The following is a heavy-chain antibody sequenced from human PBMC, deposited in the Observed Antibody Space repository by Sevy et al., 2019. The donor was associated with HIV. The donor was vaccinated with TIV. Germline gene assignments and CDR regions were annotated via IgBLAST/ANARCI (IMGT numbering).Heavy chain of an antibody. Sequence: GGSLRLSCAASGFTFSSYSMNWVRQAPGKGLEWVSSISSSSSYIYYADSVKGRFTISRDNAKNSLFLQMNSLRAEDTDVYYCARDYRYYDSSGYPDAFDIWGQGTMVTVSS. CDR1: GFTFSSYS. CDR2: ISSSSSYI. D-gene: IGHD3-22*01. V-gene: IGHV3-21*01. CDR3: ARDYRYYDSSGYPDAFDI. J-gene: IGHJ3*02.